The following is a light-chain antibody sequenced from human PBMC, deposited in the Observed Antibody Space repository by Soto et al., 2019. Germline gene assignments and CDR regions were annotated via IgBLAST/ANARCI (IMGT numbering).Light chain of an antibody. Sequence: QSVLTQPPSTSGTPGQRVSISSSGSSSNVGGNAVNWYQQLPGSAPRLLIYNVDQRPSGVPDRFSASKSGTSASLAISGLQSEDEADYYCATWDDSLNGVVFGGGTKLTVL. CDR2: NVD. V-gene: IGLV1-44*01. J-gene: IGLJ2*01. CDR1: SSNVGGNA. CDR3: ATWDDSLNGVV.